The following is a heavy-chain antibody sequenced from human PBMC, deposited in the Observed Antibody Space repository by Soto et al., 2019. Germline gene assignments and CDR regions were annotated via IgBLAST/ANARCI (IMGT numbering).Heavy chain of an antibody. D-gene: IGHD2-8*01. J-gene: IGHJ6*02. CDR1: GYIFTDYH. CDR2: INPKSGGT. CDR3: ARGHSPDCSNGVCSFFYNHEMDV. V-gene: IGHV1-2*04. Sequence: QVQFVQSGAEVKKPGASVRVSCKASGYIFTDYHIHWVRQAPGQGLEWLGRINPKSGGTSTAQKFQGWVTMTRDRSISTVYMELTRLRSDDTAVYFCARGHSPDCSNGVCSFFYNHEMDVWGQGTTVTVSS.